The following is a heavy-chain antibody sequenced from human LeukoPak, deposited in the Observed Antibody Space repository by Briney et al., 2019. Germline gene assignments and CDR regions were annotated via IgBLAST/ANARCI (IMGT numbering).Heavy chain of an antibody. CDR2: INAGNGNT. J-gene: IGHJ5*02. V-gene: IGHV1-3*01. D-gene: IGHD4-23*01. Sequence: GASVKVSCKASGYTFTSYAMHWVRPAPGQRLEWMGWINAGNGNTKYSQNFQGRVTMTRDTSISTAYMELSSLRFEDTAVYYCARDYGGNSGWFDPWGQGTQVTVSS. CDR3: ARDYGGNSGWFDP. CDR1: GYTFTSYA.